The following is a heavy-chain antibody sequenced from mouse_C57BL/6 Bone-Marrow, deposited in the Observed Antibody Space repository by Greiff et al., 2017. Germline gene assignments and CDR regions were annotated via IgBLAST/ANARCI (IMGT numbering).Heavy chain of an antibody. CDR3: ARHEDGGNPFAY. V-gene: IGHV1-62-2*01. D-gene: IGHD2-1*01. Sequence: VKLMESGAELVKPGASVKLSCKASGYTFTEYTIHWVKQRSGQGLEWIGWFYPGSGSIKYNEKFKDKATLTADKSSSTVYMELSRLTSEDSAVYFCARHEDGGNPFAYWGQGTLVTVSA. CDR1: GYTFTEYT. J-gene: IGHJ3*01. CDR2: FYPGSGSI.